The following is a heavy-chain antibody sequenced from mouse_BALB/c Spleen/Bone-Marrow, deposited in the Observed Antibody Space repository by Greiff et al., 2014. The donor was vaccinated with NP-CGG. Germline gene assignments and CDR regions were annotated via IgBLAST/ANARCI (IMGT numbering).Heavy chain of an antibody. J-gene: IGHJ3*01. D-gene: IGHD1-1*01. CDR1: GYTFTSYH. Sequence: LQESGPELVKPGASVRISCKASGYTFTSYHIHWVKQRPGQGLEWIGWIYPGNVNTKYNEKFKGKATLTADKSSSTAYMQLSSLTSEDSAVYFCARDYYGSSSFAYWGQGTLVTVSA. CDR3: ARDYYGSSSFAY. V-gene: IGHV1S56*01. CDR2: IYPGNVNT.